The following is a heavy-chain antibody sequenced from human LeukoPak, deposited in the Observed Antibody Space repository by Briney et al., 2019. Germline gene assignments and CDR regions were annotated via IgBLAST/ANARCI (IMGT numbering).Heavy chain of an antibody. V-gene: IGHV3-15*01. CDR2: IKTKIDAGTI. J-gene: IGHJ6*03. CDR3: ARDRSYYGSNYMDV. Sequence: GGSLRLSCAASGFTFSDAWMSWVRQAPGKGLEWVGRIKTKIDAGTIEYAAPVKGRFTISRDNSKNTLYLQMGSLRPEDTATYYYARDRSYYGSNYMDVWGKGTTVLVSS. D-gene: IGHD1-26*01. CDR1: GFTFSDAW.